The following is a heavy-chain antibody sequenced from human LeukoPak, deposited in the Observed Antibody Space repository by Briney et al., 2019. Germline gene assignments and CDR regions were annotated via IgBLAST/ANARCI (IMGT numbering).Heavy chain of an antibody. CDR1: RFTFSSYW. D-gene: IGHD3-10*01. J-gene: IGHJ4*02. Sequence: GGSLRLSCAASRFTFSSYWMSWVRQAPGKGLEWVANIKQDGSEKYYVDSVKGRFTISRDNAKNSLYLQMNSLRAEDTAVYYCARLWFGELPHFDYWGQGTLVTVSS. CDR2: IKQDGSEK. V-gene: IGHV3-7*01. CDR3: ARLWFGELPHFDY.